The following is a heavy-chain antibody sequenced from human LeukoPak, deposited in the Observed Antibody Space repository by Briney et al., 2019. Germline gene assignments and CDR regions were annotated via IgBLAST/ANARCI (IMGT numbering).Heavy chain of an antibody. CDR2: INHSGST. V-gene: IGHV4-34*01. Sequence: PSETLSLTCAVYGGSFSGYYWSWIRQPPGKGLEWIGEINHSGSTNYSPSLKSRVTISVDTSKNQFSLKLSSVTAADTAVYYCARGRYCTSTSCYTVWSVNYYYYMDVWGKGTTVTVSS. J-gene: IGHJ6*03. D-gene: IGHD2-2*02. CDR3: ARGRYCTSTSCYTVWSVNYYYYMDV. CDR1: GGSFSGYY.